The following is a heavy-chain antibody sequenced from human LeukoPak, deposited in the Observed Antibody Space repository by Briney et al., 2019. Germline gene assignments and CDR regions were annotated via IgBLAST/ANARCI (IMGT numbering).Heavy chain of an antibody. D-gene: IGHD6-13*01. V-gene: IGHV3-7*01. CDR3: ASGRQLGY. CDR2: IKEDGSEK. J-gene: IGHJ4*02. Sequence: GGSLRLSCAAFGFTFSNYWMSWVRQAPGKGLEWVANIKEDGSEKYYVDSVKGRFTISRDNARNSLYLQMNSLRAEDTAVYYCASGRQLGYWGQGTLVTVSS. CDR1: GFTFSNYW.